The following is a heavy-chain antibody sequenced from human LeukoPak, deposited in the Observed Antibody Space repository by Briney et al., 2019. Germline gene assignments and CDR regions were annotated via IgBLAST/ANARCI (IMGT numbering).Heavy chain of an antibody. D-gene: IGHD3-22*01. J-gene: IGHJ5*01. Sequence: GGSLRLSCAASGFTFSSYAMIWVRQAPGKGLECVSAISGSGASTFYADSMRGRSTISRDNSKDMLYLQINSLRAEDTAVYFCARSRGYRARDDSWGQGTLVTVSS. CDR2: ISGSGAST. CDR1: GFTFSSYA. V-gene: IGHV3-23*01. CDR3: ARSRGYRARDDS.